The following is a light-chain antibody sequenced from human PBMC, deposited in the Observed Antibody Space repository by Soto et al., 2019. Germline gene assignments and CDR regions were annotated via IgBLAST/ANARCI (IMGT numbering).Light chain of an antibody. V-gene: IGKV3-15*01. Sequence: EIVMTQSPATLSVSPGERATLSCRASQSVSSNLAWYQQKPGQAPRLLISTASTLQSGVPSRFSGSGSGTEFTLTISSLQPEDFATYYCQQLNNYPRTFGQGTKVDIK. CDR1: QSVSSN. CDR2: TAS. J-gene: IGKJ1*01. CDR3: QQLNNYPRT.